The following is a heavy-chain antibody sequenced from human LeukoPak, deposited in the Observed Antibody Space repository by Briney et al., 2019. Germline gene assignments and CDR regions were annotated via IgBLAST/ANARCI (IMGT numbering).Heavy chain of an antibody. CDR2: IYTSGST. CDR3: ARDRAYSSGWYSWDYFDY. Sequence: TSETLSLTCTVSGGSISSGSYYWSWIRQPAGKGLEWIGRIYTSGSTNYNPSLKSRVTISVDTSKNQFSLKLSSVTAADTAVYYCARDRAYSSGWYSWDYFDYWGQGTLVTVSS. J-gene: IGHJ4*02. D-gene: IGHD6-19*01. V-gene: IGHV4-61*02. CDR1: GGSISSGSYY.